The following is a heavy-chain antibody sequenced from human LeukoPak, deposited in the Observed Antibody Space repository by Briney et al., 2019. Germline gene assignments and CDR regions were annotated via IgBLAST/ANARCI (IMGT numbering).Heavy chain of an antibody. D-gene: IGHD3-22*01. CDR3: AKDHDYYDSSGYPGY. CDR1: GFTFSSYA. Sequence: GSLRLSCAASGFTFSSYAMHWVRQAPGKGLEWVAVISYDGSNKYYADSVKGRFTISRDNSRNTLYLQMNSLRAEDTAVYYCAKDHDYYDSSGYPGYWGQGTLVTVSS. V-gene: IGHV3-30*04. J-gene: IGHJ4*02. CDR2: ISYDGSNK.